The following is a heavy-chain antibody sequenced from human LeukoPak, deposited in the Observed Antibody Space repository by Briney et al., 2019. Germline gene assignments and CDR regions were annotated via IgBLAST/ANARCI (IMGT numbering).Heavy chain of an antibody. V-gene: IGHV6-1*01. CDR2: TYYRSKWHN. CDR3: ARDGCSGGSCIYGMDV. Sequence: SQTLSLTCAICGYSFSSNSAAWNWIRQSPSRGLQWLGRTYYRSKWHNDYAVSVKSRITINPDTSKNQFSLQLNSVTPEDTAVYYCARDGCSGGSCIYGMDVWGQGTTVTVSS. J-gene: IGHJ6*02. D-gene: IGHD2-15*01. CDR1: GYSFSSNSAA.